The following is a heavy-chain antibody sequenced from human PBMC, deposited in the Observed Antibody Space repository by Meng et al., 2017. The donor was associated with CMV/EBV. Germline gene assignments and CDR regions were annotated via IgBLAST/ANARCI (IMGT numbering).Heavy chain of an antibody. J-gene: IGHJ6*02. CDR1: GFIFSSYN. V-gene: IGHV3-21*01. CDR2: ISSSSSYI. Sequence: GESLKISCAASGFIFSSYNMNWVRQAPGKGLEWVSSISSSSSYIYYADSVKGRFTISRDNAKNSLHLQMNSLRAEDTAVYYCAREPTYYYGSGIYSYYYYGMDVWGQGTTVTVSS. CDR3: AREPTYYYGSGIYSYYYYGMDV. D-gene: IGHD3-10*01.